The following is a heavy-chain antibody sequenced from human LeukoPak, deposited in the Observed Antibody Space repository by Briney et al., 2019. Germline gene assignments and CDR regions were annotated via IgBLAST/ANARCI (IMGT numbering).Heavy chain of an antibody. D-gene: IGHD1-14*01. Sequence: PGGSLRLSCAASGFTVSSNYMNWVRQAPGKGLEWVSVIYAGGSTYYADSVKGRFTISRDNSQNTLYLQMNSLRVEDTAVYYCARCSRLSVDHLDYWGQGTLVTVSS. J-gene: IGHJ4*02. CDR3: ARCSRLSVDHLDY. CDR2: IYAGGST. CDR1: GFTVSSNY. V-gene: IGHV3-53*01.